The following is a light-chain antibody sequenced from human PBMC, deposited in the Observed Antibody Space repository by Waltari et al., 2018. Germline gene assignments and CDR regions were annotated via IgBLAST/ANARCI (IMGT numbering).Light chain of an antibody. Sequence: QSALTQPRSVSGSPGPSVTISCTGTSSDVGGYNYVSWYQQHPGNAPKLMIYDVSKRPSGVPDRFSGSKSGNTASLTISGLQADDEADYYCCSYAGSYTFVVFGGGTKLTVL. V-gene: IGLV2-11*01. CDR1: SSDVGGYNY. CDR2: DVS. J-gene: IGLJ2*01. CDR3: CSYAGSYTFVV.